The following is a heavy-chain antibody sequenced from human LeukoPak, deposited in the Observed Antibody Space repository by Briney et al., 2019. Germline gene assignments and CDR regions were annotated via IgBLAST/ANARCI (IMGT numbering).Heavy chain of an antibody. CDR3: ARARPPSYKYYYYYYGMDV. D-gene: IGHD1-14*01. CDR2: SNAGNGNT. V-gene: IGHV1-3*01. J-gene: IGHJ6*02. CDR1: GYTVTSYA. Sequence: ASVKVSCKASGYTVTSYAMHWVRQATGQRLELMGWSNAGNGNTKYSQKFQGRVTITRDTSASTAYMELSSLRSEDTAVYYCARARPPSYKYYYYYYGMDVWGQGTTVTVSS.